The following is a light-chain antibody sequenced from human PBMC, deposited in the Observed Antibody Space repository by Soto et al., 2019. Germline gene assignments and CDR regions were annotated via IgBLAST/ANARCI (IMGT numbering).Light chain of an antibody. Sequence: QSVLTQPPSASGTPGQSVTISCSGSSSNIRSNTVNWYQQLPGTAPKLLIYHNNLRPSGVPDRFSGSKSGTSASLAISGLQSEDEADYYCSSWDDGLTGYVFCPGTKLTVL. CDR1: SSNIRSNT. CDR3: SSWDDGLTGYV. J-gene: IGLJ1*01. CDR2: HNN. V-gene: IGLV1-44*01.